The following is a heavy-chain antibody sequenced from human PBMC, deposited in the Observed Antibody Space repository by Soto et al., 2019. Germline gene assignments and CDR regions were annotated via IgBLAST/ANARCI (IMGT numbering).Heavy chain of an antibody. Sequence: QVQLVQSGAEVKKPGASVKVSCKASGYTFTDYYIHWVRQAPGQGLEWVGMINPSGGSTDYAQKFRGRVSMTRDTSTGTVYMDLSSLRSEDTAVYYCARPPFPGCINAVCYPFDYWGQGTLVTVSS. J-gene: IGHJ4*02. CDR2: INPSGGST. CDR1: GYTFTDYY. V-gene: IGHV1-46*01. D-gene: IGHD2-8*01. CDR3: ARPPFPGCINAVCYPFDY.